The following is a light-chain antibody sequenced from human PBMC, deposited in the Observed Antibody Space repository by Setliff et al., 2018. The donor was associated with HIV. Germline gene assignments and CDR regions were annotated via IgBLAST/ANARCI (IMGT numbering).Light chain of an antibody. J-gene: IGLJ1*01. V-gene: IGLV2-14*03. Sequence: QSALTQPASVSGSPGQSITISCTGTSSDVGDYKYVSWYQQLPGKAPKLMLYDVSHRPSGVSNRFSGSKSGDTASLTISGLQADDEANYYSSSYSSSTSFYVFGTGTK. CDR3: SSYSSSTSFYV. CDR2: DVS. CDR1: SSDVGDYKY.